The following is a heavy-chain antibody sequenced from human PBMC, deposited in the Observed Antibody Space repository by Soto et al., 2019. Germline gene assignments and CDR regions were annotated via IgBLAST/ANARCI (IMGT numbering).Heavy chain of an antibody. CDR3: ARAVVTKYDY. Sequence: ASETLSLTCAVSGGSLSSGGYSWSWIRQPPGKGLEWIGYIYHSGSTYYNPSLKSRVTISVDRSKNQFSLKLSSVTAADTAVYYCARAVVTKYDYWGQGTLVTVSS. CDR1: GGSLSSGGYS. V-gene: IGHV4-30-2*01. CDR2: IYHSGST. J-gene: IGHJ4*02. D-gene: IGHD2-15*01.